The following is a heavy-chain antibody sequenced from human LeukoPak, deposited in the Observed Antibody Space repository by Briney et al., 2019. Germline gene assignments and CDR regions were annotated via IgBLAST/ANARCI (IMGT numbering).Heavy chain of an antibody. CDR3: AKDSPPVPQDYYDSICYFDY. CDR1: GFTFSSYG. V-gene: IGHV3-23*01. CDR2: ISGSGGST. D-gene: IGHD3-22*01. J-gene: IGHJ4*02. Sequence: GGTLRLSCAASGFTFSSYGMSWVRQAPGKGLEWVSAISGSGGSTYYADSVKGRFTISRDNSKNTLYLQMNSLRAEDTAVYYCAKDSPPVPQDYYDSICYFDYWGQGTLVTVSS.